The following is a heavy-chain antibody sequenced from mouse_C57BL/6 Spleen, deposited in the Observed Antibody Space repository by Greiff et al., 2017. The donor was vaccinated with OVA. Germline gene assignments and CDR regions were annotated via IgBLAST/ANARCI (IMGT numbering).Heavy chain of an antibody. Sequence: VNVVESGPELVKPGASVKISCKASGYAFSSSWMNWVKQRPGKGLEWIGRIYPGDGDTNYNGKFKGKATLTADKSSSTAYMQLSSLTSEDSAVYCCARGDSNYLYWYFDVWGTGTTVTVSS. CDR3: ARGDSNYLYWYFDV. CDR1: GYAFSSSW. V-gene: IGHV1-82*01. J-gene: IGHJ1*03. CDR2: IYPGDGDT. D-gene: IGHD2-5*01.